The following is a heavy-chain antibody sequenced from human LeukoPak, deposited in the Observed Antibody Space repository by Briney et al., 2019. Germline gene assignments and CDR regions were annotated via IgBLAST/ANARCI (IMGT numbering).Heavy chain of an antibody. CDR1: GFIFSNYV. D-gene: IGHD2-2*01. Sequence: GGSLRLSCAASGFIFSNYVMHWVRQAPGKGLEWVAGRSFDGSRIHYADSVKGRFTISRDNSKNTVYLQMNSLRAEDTAVYYCARDRYCSSTSCYGAGEFDYWGQGTLVTVSS. V-gene: IGHV3-30-3*01. CDR3: ARDRYCSSTSCYGAGEFDY. J-gene: IGHJ4*02. CDR2: RSFDGSRI.